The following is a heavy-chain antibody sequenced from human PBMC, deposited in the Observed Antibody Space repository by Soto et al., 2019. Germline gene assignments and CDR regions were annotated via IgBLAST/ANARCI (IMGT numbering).Heavy chain of an antibody. V-gene: IGHV3-21*06. Sequence: GSLRLSFAASGFTFTRYSMNCVRQAPGKGLEWVSSISSTTNYIYYGDSMKGRFTISRDNAKNSLYLEMNSLRAEDTAVYYCARESEDLTSNFDYWGQGTLVTVSS. CDR3: ARESEDLTSNFDY. CDR1: GFTFTRYS. J-gene: IGHJ4*02. CDR2: ISSTTNYI.